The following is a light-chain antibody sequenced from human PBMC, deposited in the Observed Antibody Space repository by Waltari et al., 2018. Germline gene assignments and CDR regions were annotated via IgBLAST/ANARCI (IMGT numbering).Light chain of an antibody. Sequence: QSALTQPRSVSGSPGQSVTISCTGTNSDVGGYKYVSWYQQHPDKAPRLIIYDVYTRPSGVPNRFSGSTSANTASLTISGLQSEDEADYYCCSYAGSFTWVFGTGTKVTVL. CDR2: DVY. CDR3: CSYAGSFTWV. V-gene: IGLV2-11*01. J-gene: IGLJ1*01. CDR1: NSDVGGYKY.